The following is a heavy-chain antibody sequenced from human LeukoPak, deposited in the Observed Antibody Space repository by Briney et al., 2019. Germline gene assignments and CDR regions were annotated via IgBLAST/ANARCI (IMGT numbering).Heavy chain of an antibody. CDR2: ISHDGSNK. Sequence: PGGSLRLSCAASGFTFSSYAMHWVRQAPDKGLEWVAVISHDGSNKYYADSVKGRFSISRDNSKNTLYLQMNGLRAEETAMYHCATPYTSGWSLYFDNWGQGTLVTVSS. D-gene: IGHD6-19*01. V-gene: IGHV3-30-3*01. CDR1: GFTFSSYA. J-gene: IGHJ4*02. CDR3: ATPYTSGWSLYFDN.